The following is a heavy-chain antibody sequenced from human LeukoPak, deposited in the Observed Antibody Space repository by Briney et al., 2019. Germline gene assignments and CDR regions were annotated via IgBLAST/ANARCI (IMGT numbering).Heavy chain of an antibody. D-gene: IGHD3-3*01. J-gene: IGHJ4*02. CDR3: AREGDFWSGSFDY. V-gene: IGHV4-30-2*01. CDR1: GGSISSSSYS. CDR2: ISHSGSP. Sequence: SETLSLTCTVSGGSISSSSYSWSWIRQPPGTGLEWIGYISHSGSPSYNPSLKSRVTLSVDRSKNQFSLKLSSVTAADTAVYYCAREGDFWSGSFDYWGQGTLVTVSS.